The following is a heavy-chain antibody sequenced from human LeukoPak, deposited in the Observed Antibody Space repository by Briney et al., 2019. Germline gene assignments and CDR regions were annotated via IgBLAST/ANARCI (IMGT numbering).Heavy chain of an antibody. J-gene: IGHJ4*02. V-gene: IGHV3-23*01. CDR1: GFTFSSYA. CDR3: ARSSKGVVPAAISGYFDY. D-gene: IGHD2-2*02. CDR2: ISGSGGST. Sequence: PGGSLRLSCAASGFTFSSYAMSRVRQAPGKGLEWVSAISGSGGSTYYADSVKGRFTISRDNSKNTLYLQMNSLRAEDTAVYCCARSSKGVVPAAISGYFDYWGQGTLVTVSS.